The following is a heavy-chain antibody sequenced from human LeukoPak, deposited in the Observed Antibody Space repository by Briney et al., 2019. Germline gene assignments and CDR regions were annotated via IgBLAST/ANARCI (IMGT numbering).Heavy chain of an antibody. D-gene: IGHD3-10*01. J-gene: IGHJ4*02. Sequence: ASVKVSCKASGYTFTCYGISWVRQAPGQGLEWMGWISAYNGNTNYAQKPQGRVTMTTDTSTSTAYMELRSLRSDDTAVYYCARATGRVVRGITWRYFDYWGQGTLVTVSS. CDR2: ISAYNGNT. CDR3: ARATGRVVRGITWRYFDY. CDR1: GYTFTCYG. V-gene: IGHV1-18*01.